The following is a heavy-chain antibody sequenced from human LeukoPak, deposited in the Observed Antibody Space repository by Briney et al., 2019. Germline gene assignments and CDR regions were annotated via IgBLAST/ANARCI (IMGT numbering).Heavy chain of an antibody. V-gene: IGHV4-59*01. D-gene: IGHD6-19*01. CDR2: IFYSGST. Sequence: SETLSLTCTVSVGSITSYYWNWIRQPPGKGLEWIGYIFYSGSTYYNPSLKSRVTISGDTSKNQFSLKLSSVTAADTAVYYCARDRQWLVPRSYYYGMDVWGQGTTVTVSS. CDR3: ARDRQWLVPRSYYYGMDV. J-gene: IGHJ6*02. CDR1: VGSITSYY.